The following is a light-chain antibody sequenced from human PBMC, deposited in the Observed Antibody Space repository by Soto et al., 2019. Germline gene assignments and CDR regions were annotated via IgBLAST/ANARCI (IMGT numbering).Light chain of an antibody. CDR2: GAS. V-gene: IGKV3-20*01. Sequence: EIVLTQSPGTVSLSPGERATLSCRASQSVSSRNLAWYRQKPGQAPSHLIFGASNRATGIPDRFSGSGSGTDFTLTISSLGPEDCAVYYCLRYGDSPPAYTFGQGTKLEIK. CDR3: LRYGDSPPAYT. J-gene: IGKJ2*01. CDR1: QSVSSRN.